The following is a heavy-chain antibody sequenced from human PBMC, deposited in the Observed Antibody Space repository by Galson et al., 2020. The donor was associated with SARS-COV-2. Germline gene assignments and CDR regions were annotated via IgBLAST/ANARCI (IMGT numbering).Heavy chain of an antibody. CDR3: ASFYIG. D-gene: IGHD3-16*01. CDR2: INEDGSRK. CDR1: GITLSNHW. J-gene: IGHJ4*02. V-gene: IGHV3-7*03. Sequence: GESLKISCAASGITLSNHWVSWVRQAPGKGLEWVAEINEDGSRKYYVDAVKGRFTISRDNAKNSLYLQMDSLRAEDTALYYCASFYIGWGQGILVTVSS.